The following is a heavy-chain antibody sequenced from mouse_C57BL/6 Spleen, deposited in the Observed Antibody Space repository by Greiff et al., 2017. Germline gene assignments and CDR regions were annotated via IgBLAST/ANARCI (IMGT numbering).Heavy chain of an antibody. CDR3: ARRGVYGNYDAMDY. CDR2: IYPSDSET. V-gene: IGHV1-61*01. Sequence: VQLQQPGAELVRPGSSVKLSCKASGYTFTSYWMDWVKQRPGQGLEWIGNIYPSDSETHYNQKFKDKATLTVGKSSSTAYMQLSSLTSEDSAVYYCARRGVYGNYDAMDYWGQGTSVTVSS. J-gene: IGHJ4*01. CDR1: GYTFTSYW. D-gene: IGHD2-1*01.